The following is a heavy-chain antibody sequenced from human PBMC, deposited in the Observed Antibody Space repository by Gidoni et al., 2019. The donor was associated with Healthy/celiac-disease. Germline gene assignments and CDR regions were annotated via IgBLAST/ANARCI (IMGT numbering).Heavy chain of an antibody. CDR3: ATQGYCSSTSCYLYWYFDL. CDR2: ISGSGGST. J-gene: IGHJ2*01. D-gene: IGHD2-2*01. V-gene: IGHV3-23*01. CDR1: GFTFSSSA. Sequence: EVQLLESGGGLVQPGGSLRLSCAASGFTFSSSAMSWVRQAPGKGLEWVSAISGSGGSTYYADSVKGRFTISRDNSKNTLYLQMNSLRAEDTAVYYCATQGYCSSTSCYLYWYFDLWGRGTLVTVSS.